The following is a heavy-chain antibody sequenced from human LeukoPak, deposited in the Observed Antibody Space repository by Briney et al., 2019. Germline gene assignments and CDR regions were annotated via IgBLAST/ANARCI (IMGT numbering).Heavy chain of an antibody. Sequence: SETLSLTCTVSGGSISSSSYYWGWIRQPPGKGLEWIGSIYYSGNTYYNPSLKSRVTISVDTSKNQLSLKLSSVTAADTAVYYCARESVGYDSSGYYPHRIDYWGQGTLVTVSS. D-gene: IGHD3-22*01. J-gene: IGHJ4*02. V-gene: IGHV4-39*07. CDR1: GGSISSSSYY. CDR2: IYYSGNT. CDR3: ARESVGYDSSGYYPHRIDY.